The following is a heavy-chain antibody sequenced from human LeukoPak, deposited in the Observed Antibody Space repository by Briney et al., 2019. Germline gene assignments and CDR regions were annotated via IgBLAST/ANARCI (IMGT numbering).Heavy chain of an antibody. J-gene: IGHJ6*03. Sequence: SETLSLTCTVSGGSISSYYWSWIRQPPGKGLEWIKYIYYSGSINYNPSLKSRVTISVDTSKNQFSLKLSSVTAADTAVYYCARVGGYYDSSGYYYYDYYYYYMDVWGKGTTVTVSS. D-gene: IGHD3-22*01. V-gene: IGHV4-59*01. CDR3: ARVGGYYDSSGYYYYDYYYYYMDV. CDR2: IYYSGSI. CDR1: GGSISSYY.